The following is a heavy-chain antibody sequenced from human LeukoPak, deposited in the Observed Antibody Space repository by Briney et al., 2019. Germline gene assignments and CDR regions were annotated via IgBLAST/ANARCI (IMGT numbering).Heavy chain of an antibody. D-gene: IGHD2-15*01. CDR2: MYYSGST. CDR3: ARLQRGYCSGGSCGTIDY. Sequence: SETLSLTCTVSGGSISSSSYYWGWIRQPPGRGMEWIGSMYYSGSTYYNPSLKSRVTISADTSKNQFSLKLSSVTAADTAVYYCARLQRGYCSGGSCGTIDYWGQGTLVTVSS. J-gene: IGHJ4*02. V-gene: IGHV4-39*01. CDR1: GGSISSSSYY.